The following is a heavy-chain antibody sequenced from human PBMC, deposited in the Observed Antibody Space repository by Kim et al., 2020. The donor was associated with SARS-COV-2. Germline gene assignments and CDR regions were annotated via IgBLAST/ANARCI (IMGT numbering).Heavy chain of an antibody. CDR2: VSSHGATT. J-gene: IGHJ4*02. V-gene: IGHV3-64D*09. CDR1: GFIFTDHA. D-gene: IGHD3-16*01. Sequence: GGSLRLSCSASGFIFTDHAIYWVRRAPGKGLEFVSAVSSHGATTNYADSLKGRFAISRDNSKSTVYLLMRSLTVADAGTYYCVKEGLNSVGIWGFDNWGQGTQVTVSS. CDR3: VKEGLNSVGIWGFDN.